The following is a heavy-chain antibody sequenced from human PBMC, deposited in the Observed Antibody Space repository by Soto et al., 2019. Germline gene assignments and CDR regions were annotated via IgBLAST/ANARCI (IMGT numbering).Heavy chain of an antibody. J-gene: IGHJ6*03. CDR3: ALIPVRFSTFYSYMDV. CDR2: IYDSGST. Sequence: PSETLSLTCTVSGDSVSSSSYRWGWIRQPPGKGLEWIGSIYDSGSTYYNPSLKSRVTIFVDTSKNQFSLNMSSVTAADTAVYYCALIPVRFSTFYSYMDVWGGGTTVTVSS. D-gene: IGHD3-3*01. CDR1: GDSVSSSSYR. V-gene: IGHV4-39*01.